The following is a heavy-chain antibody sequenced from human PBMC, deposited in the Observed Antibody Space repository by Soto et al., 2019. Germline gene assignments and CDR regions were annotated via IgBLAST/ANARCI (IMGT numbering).Heavy chain of an antibody. CDR1: GGSITNFY. Sequence: SETLSLTCTVFGGSITNFYWSWIRQPPGKGLEWIGYMFYSGSTNYNPSLKSRVTVSIDTSKNQFSLKLTSVTAADTAIYYCARVNMIRGRNDFDIWGQGTMVTVSS. CDR2: MFYSGST. CDR3: ARVNMIRGRNDFDI. D-gene: IGHD3-16*01. V-gene: IGHV4-59*01. J-gene: IGHJ3*02.